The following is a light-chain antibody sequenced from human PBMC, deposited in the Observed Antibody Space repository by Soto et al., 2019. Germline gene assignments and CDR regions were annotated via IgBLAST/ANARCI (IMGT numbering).Light chain of an antibody. V-gene: IGKV4-1*01. Sequence: DIVMTQCPDSLAVSLGESATINCKTSQNVLYSSNNKYYLTWYQQKPGQPPKLLFYWASTRESGVPDRFSSSGSGTDFTLTISSLQAEDVAVYYCQQYYETPYTFGQGTKLEIK. J-gene: IGKJ2*01. CDR2: WAS. CDR1: QNVLYSSNNKYY. CDR3: QQYYETPYT.